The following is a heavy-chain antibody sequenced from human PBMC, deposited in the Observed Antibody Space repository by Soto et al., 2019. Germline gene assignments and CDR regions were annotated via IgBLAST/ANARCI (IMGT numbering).Heavy chain of an antibody. CDR1: GDTVSSNSAA. D-gene: IGHD6-13*01. V-gene: IGHV6-1*01. J-gene: IGHJ4*02. CDR2: TYYRSKWYN. CDR3: ARESLDSSSWYWYFDY. Sequence: PSQTLSLTCAISGDTVSSNSAAWNWIRQSPSRGLEWLGRTYYRSKWYNDYAVSVKSRITINPDTSKNQFSLQLNSVTPEDTAVYYCARESLDSSSWYWYFDYWGQGTLVTVSS.